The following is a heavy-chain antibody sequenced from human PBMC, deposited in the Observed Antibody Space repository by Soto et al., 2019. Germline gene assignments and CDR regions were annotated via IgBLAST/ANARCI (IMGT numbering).Heavy chain of an antibody. J-gene: IGHJ4*02. CDR2: IKQDGSEK. V-gene: IGHV3-7*01. CDR3: ARDREDDYGDYGFDY. D-gene: IGHD4-17*01. Sequence: EVQLVESGGGLVQPGGSLRLSCAASGFTFSSYWMSWVRQAPGKGLEWVANIKQDGSEKYYVDSVKGRFTISRDNAKNSLYLQMNSLRVEDTAVYYCARDREDDYGDYGFDYWGQGTLVTVSS. CDR1: GFTFSSYW.